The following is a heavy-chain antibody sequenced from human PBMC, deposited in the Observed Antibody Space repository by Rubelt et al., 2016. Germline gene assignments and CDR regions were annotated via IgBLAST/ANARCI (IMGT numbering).Heavy chain of an antibody. CDR1: GYTFTSYY. CDR3: ARSPRYDFEDNWFDP. Sequence: QVQLVQSGAEVKKPGASVKVSCKASGYTFTSYYMHWVRQAPGQGLEWMGIINPSGVSTSYAQKFQGRVTMTRDTFTSTVYMELSSLRSEDTAVYYCARSPRYDFEDNWFDPWGQGTLATVSS. CDR2: INPSGVST. J-gene: IGHJ5*02. V-gene: IGHV1-46*01. D-gene: IGHD3-3*01.